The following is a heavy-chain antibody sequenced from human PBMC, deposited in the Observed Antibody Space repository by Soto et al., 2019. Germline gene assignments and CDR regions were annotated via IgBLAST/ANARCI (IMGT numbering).Heavy chain of an antibody. Sequence: SETLCLTCTVSGVTISSYGGSWILKPPGKGLEWIGYIYYSGSTNYNPSLKSRVTISVDTSKNQFSLKLSSVTAADTAVYYCARTDSSSWYSYYYYYMDVWGKGTTVTVSS. CDR2: IYYSGST. CDR1: GVTISSYG. CDR3: ARTDSSSWYSYYYYYMDV. V-gene: IGHV4-59*01. J-gene: IGHJ6*03. D-gene: IGHD6-13*01.